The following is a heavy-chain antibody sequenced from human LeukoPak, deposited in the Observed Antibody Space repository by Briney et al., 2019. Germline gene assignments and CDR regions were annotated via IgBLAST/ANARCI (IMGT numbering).Heavy chain of an antibody. J-gene: IGHJ4*02. D-gene: IGHD3-22*01. CDR2: ISSSSSTI. Sequence: GGSLRLSCAASGFTFSSYSMNWVRQAPGKGLEWASYISSSSSTIYYADSVKGRFTISRDNAKNSLYLQMNSLRDEDTAVYYCARALGLMIVVHLDYWGQGTLVTVSS. CDR1: GFTFSSYS. V-gene: IGHV3-48*02. CDR3: ARALGLMIVVHLDY.